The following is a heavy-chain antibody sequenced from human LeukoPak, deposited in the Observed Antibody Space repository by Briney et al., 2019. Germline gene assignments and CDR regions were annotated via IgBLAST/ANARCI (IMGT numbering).Heavy chain of an antibody. CDR2: ISGRGGST. V-gene: IGHV3-23*01. Sequence: GGSLRLSCAASGFPFSTYAMSWVRQPPGKGLEWVSTISGRGGSTYYADSVKGRFTISRDNSKNTLYLQMNSLRAEDTAVYYCAKGTGRSGVGGGYYYGMDVWGQGTTVTVSS. J-gene: IGHJ6*02. CDR1: GFPFSTYA. CDR3: AKGTGRSGVGGGYYYGMDV. D-gene: IGHD2-15*01.